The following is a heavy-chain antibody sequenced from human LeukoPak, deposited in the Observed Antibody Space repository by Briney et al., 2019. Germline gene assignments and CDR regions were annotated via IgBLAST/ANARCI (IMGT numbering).Heavy chain of an antibody. Sequence: GGSLRLSCAASGFTFSSYAMNWVRQAPGKGLEWVSSISGSGFSTYYADSVEGRFTISRDNSKNTLYLQMNSLGAEDTAVYYCANSFYYDYDIDYWGQGTLVTVSS. V-gene: IGHV3-23*01. D-gene: IGHD3-16*01. J-gene: IGHJ4*02. CDR2: ISGSGFST. CDR3: ANSFYYDYDIDY. CDR1: GFTFSSYA.